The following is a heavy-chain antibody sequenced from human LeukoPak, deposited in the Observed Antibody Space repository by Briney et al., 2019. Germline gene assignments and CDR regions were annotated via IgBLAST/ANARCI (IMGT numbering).Heavy chain of an antibody. CDR2: IYTSGST. CDR3: ARDFIAAGYDY. D-gene: IGHD6-13*01. V-gene: IGHV4-61*02. CDR1: GGSISSGSYY. Sequence: PSQTLSLTCTVSGGSISSGSYYWSWIRQPAGKGLEWIGRIYTSGSTNYNPSLKSRVTISVDTSKNQFSLKLSSVTAADTAVYYCARDFIAAGYDYWGQGTLVTVSS. J-gene: IGHJ4*02.